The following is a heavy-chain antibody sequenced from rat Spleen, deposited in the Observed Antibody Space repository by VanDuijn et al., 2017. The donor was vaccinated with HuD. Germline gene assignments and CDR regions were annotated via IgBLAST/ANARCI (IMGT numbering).Heavy chain of an antibody. J-gene: IGHJ3*01. Sequence: EVQLQESGPGLVKPSQSLSLTCSVTGYSITSSYRWNWIRKFPGNKLEWMGYINSAGSTNYNPSLKSRISITRDTSKNQFFLQVNSVTTEDTATYYCARHEGILLQWSNWFAYWGQGTLVTVSS. CDR1: GYSITSSYR. CDR3: ARHEGILLQWSNWFAY. D-gene: IGHD1-1*01. V-gene: IGHV3-3*01. CDR2: INSAGST.